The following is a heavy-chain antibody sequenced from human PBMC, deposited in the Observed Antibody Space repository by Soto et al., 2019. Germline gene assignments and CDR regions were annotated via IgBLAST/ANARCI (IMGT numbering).Heavy chain of an antibody. J-gene: IGHJ4*02. D-gene: IGHD5-12*01. V-gene: IGHV1-3*01. CDR1: GYTFTSYA. CDR3: ARGFSGYDRRIDY. CDR2: INAGNGNT. Sequence: ASVKVSCKASGYTFTSYAMHWVRQAPGQRLEWMGWINAGNGNTKYSQKFQGRVTITRDTSASTAYMELSSLRSEATAVYYCARGFSGYDRRIDYWGQGTLVTVSS.